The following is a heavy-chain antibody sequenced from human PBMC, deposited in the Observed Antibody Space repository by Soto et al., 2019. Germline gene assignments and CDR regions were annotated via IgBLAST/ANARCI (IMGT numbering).Heavy chain of an antibody. CDR1: GFTFDDYA. Sequence: EVQLVESGGGLVQPGRSLRLSCAASGFTFDDYAMHWVRQAPGKGLEWVSGISWNSGSIGYADSVKGRFTISRDNAKNSLYLQMNSLRAEDTALYYCAKARLWGGDGYNSYNYYGLDVWGQVTTVTVSS. J-gene: IGHJ6*02. D-gene: IGHD3-16*01. CDR2: ISWNSGSI. CDR3: AKARLWGGDGYNSYNYYGLDV. V-gene: IGHV3-9*01.